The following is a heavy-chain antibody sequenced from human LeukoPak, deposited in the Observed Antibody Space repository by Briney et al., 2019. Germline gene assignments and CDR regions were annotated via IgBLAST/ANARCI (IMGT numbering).Heavy chain of an antibody. Sequence: ASVKVSCMAFGYTFTAYHMHGVRQAPGQGFDWMGWINLDSGATDYAQKFQGRVTMARDTSSGTAYMEVSRLRSDDTAVYYCASRNINPNVSGNFYAAFDIWGQGALVTVSS. CDR1: GYTFTAYH. CDR2: INLDSGAT. V-gene: IGHV1-2*02. J-gene: IGHJ3*02. CDR3: ASRNINPNVSGNFYAAFDI. D-gene: IGHD3-10*01.